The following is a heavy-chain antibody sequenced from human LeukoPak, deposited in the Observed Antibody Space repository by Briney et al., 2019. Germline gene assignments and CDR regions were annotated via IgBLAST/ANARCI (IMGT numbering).Heavy chain of an antibody. J-gene: IGHJ4*02. CDR3: ASYDFWSGNQNLDY. CDR2: FDPEDGET. Sequence: ASVKVPCKVSGYTLTELSMHWVRQAPGKGLEWMGGFDPEDGETIYAQKFQGRVTMTEDTSTDTAYMELSSLRSEDTAVYYCASYDFWSGNQNLDYWGQGTLVTVSS. V-gene: IGHV1-24*01. D-gene: IGHD3-3*01. CDR1: GYTLTELS.